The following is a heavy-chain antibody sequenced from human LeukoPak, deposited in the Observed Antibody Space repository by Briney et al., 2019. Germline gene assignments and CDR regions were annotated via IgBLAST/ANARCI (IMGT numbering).Heavy chain of an antibody. V-gene: IGHV4-59*01. CDR2: IYYSGST. J-gene: IGHJ6*02. CDR3: AGLGYCSSTSCYHHYYYYGMDV. CDR1: GGSISSYY. Sequence: SETLSLTCTVSGGSISSYYWSWIRQPPGKGLEWIGYIYYSGSTNYNPSLKSRVTISVDTSKNQFSLKLSSVTAADTAVYYCAGLGYCSSTSCYHHYYYYGMDVWGQGTTVTVSS. D-gene: IGHD2-2*01.